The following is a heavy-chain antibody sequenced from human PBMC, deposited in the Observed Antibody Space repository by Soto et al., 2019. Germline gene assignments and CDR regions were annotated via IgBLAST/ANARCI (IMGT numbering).Heavy chain of an antibody. Sequence: ASVKVSCKASGYAFTNYGISWVRQAPGQGLEWVGWISTYNGHTTSAQKLQGRVTMTTDTSTSTVYMELRTLRSDDTAVYYCARDWGQQWLAYGMDVWGQGTTVTVSS. D-gene: IGHD6-19*01. J-gene: IGHJ6*02. CDR1: GYAFTNYG. V-gene: IGHV1-18*01. CDR3: ARDWGQQWLAYGMDV. CDR2: ISTYNGHT.